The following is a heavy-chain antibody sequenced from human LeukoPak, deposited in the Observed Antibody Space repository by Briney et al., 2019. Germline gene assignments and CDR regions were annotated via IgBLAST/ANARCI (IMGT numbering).Heavy chain of an antibody. V-gene: IGHV1-46*01. Sequence: ASVKVSCKASGYTFTSHYMHWVRQAPGQGLEWMGMINPSGGSTNYAQKFQGRVTMTRDTPTSTVYMELSSLRSEDTAVYYCARGRGNCGGYEYYFDYWGQGTLLTVSS. D-gene: IGHD5-12*01. CDR3: ARGRGNCGGYEYYFDY. CDR1: GYTFTSHY. J-gene: IGHJ4*02. CDR2: INPSGGST.